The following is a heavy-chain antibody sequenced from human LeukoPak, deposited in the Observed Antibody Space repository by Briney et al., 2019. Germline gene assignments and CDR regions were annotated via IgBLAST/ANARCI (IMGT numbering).Heavy chain of an antibody. CDR1: RYSINNYW. Sequence: GESLKISCKGLRYSINNYWIGWVRQMPGKGLGWMGIIYPADSDIRYSPSFQGQVTISADKSISTVYLQWSSLKASDTAMYYCARQEFCSGGSCYTWFDPWGQGTLVTVSS. D-gene: IGHD2-15*01. CDR2: IYPADSDI. J-gene: IGHJ5*02. V-gene: IGHV5-51*01. CDR3: ARQEFCSGGSCYTWFDP.